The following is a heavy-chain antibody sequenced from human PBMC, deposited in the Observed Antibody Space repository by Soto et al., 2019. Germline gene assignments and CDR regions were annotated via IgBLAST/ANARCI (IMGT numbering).Heavy chain of an antibody. J-gene: IGHJ5*02. D-gene: IGHD5-12*01. CDR3: ARHSISYCGYVLGHGKPPYLFDP. CDR1: GGSISSSSYY. Sequence: PSETLSLTCTVSGGSISSSSYYWGWIRQPPGKGLEWIGSIYYSGSTYYNPSLKSRVTISVDTSKNQFSLKLSSVTAADTVVYYCARHSISYCGYVLGHGKPPYLFDPWGQGTLVTVSS. CDR2: IYYSGST. V-gene: IGHV4-39*01.